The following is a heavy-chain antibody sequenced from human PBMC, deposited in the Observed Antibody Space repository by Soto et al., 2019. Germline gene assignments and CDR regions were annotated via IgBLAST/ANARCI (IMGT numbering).Heavy chain of an antibody. V-gene: IGHV3-23*01. J-gene: IGHJ4*02. CDR3: AKGSGNYPKGFDF. CDR2: ISGSGGSK. CDR1: GFTFSSYA. Sequence: GGSLRLSCAASGFTFSSYAMSWVRRAPGKGLDWASVISGSGGSKYYADSGKGRFTISRDNSKNTLYLHMNGLRVEDTAVYYCAKGSGNYPKGFDFSGEGALVTVSS. D-gene: IGHD1-7*01.